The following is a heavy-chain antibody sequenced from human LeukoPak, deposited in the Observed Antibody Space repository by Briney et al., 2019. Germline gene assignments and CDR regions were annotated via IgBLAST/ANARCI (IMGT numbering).Heavy chain of an antibody. CDR3: AKSMVTNYFDH. CDR1: GFKFIDAW. J-gene: IGHJ4*02. Sequence: GGSLRLSCEASGFKFIDAWMNWVRQAPGKGLEWISYISSSGSTKNYADSVKGRFTISRDNAKNSLELQMNGLRAEDTAVYYCAKSMVTNYFDHWGQGALVTVSS. V-gene: IGHV3-11*04. D-gene: IGHD2-21*02. CDR2: ISSSGSTK.